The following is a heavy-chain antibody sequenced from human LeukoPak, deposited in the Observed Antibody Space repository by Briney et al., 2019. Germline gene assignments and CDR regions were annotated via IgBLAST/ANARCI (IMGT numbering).Heavy chain of an antibody. CDR1: GYTFTNYA. J-gene: IGHJ4*02. D-gene: IGHD2-21*02. Sequence: ASVKVSCKASGYTFTNYAMHWVRQAPGQRLEWMGWINAGNGNTKYSQKFQGRVTITRDTPASTVYMELSSLRSEDTAVYYCARVGAPIVVVTATSKNPPDYWGQGTLVTVSS. CDR2: INAGNGNT. V-gene: IGHV1-3*01. CDR3: ARVGAPIVVVTATSKNPPDY.